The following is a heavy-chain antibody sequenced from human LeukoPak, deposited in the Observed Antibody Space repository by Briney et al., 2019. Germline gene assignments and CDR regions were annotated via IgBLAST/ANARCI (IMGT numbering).Heavy chain of an antibody. Sequence: SETLSLTCTVSGDSISSSGYYWSWIRQPPGKGLEWIGYIYLVGSTYYNPSLRSRVTISVDRSKNQLSLKVGSVTVADTAVYYCARGIGQYYDFWSGQEGPLEYWGQGTLVTVSS. CDR2: IYLVGST. CDR3: ARGIGQYYDFWSGQEGPLEY. V-gene: IGHV4-30-2*01. J-gene: IGHJ4*02. CDR1: GDSISSSGYY. D-gene: IGHD3-3*01.